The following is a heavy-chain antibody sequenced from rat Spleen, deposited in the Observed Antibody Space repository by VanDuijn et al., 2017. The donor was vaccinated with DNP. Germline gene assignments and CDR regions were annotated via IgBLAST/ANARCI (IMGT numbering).Heavy chain of an antibody. Sequence: EVQLQESGPGLVKPSQSLSLTCSVTGFSITSNYWGWIRQFPGNKMEYIGHITYSGTTNYNPSLKSRISITRDTSKNQFFLQLNSVTTEDTATYYCARWYNYFDYWGQGVMVTVSS. CDR1: GFSITSNY. CDR2: ITYSGTT. CDR3: ARWYNYFDY. J-gene: IGHJ2*01. V-gene: IGHV3-1*01. D-gene: IGHD1-5*01.